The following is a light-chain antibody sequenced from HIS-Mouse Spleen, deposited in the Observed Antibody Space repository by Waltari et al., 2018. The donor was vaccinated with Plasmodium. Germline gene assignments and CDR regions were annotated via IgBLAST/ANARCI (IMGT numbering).Light chain of an antibody. Sequence: QSALTQPASVSGSPGQSIPISCTGTSSDVGSYNLVSWYQQHPGKAPKLMIYEGSKRPAGVSNRFSGSKSGNTASRTISGLQAEDEADYYCCSYAGSSTFVFGGGTKLTVL. V-gene: IGLV2-23*03. CDR3: CSYAGSSTFV. J-gene: IGLJ3*02. CDR2: EGS. CDR1: SSDVGSYNL.